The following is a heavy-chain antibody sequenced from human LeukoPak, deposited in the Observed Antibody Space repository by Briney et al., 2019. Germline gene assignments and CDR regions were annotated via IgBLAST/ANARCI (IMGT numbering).Heavy chain of an antibody. CDR2: IRQDESEK. CDR1: GFTFSSYW. V-gene: IGHV3-7*01. Sequence: GGSLRLSCSVSGFTFSSYWMTWVRQAPGKGLEWVANIRQDESEKYYVDSVKGRFTISRDNAKNSLYLQMNSLRAEDTAVYYCARDSGSAYYYGSGTYYYDAFDFWGQGITVTVSS. CDR3: ARDSGSAYYYGSGTYYYDAFDF. D-gene: IGHD3-10*01. J-gene: IGHJ3*01.